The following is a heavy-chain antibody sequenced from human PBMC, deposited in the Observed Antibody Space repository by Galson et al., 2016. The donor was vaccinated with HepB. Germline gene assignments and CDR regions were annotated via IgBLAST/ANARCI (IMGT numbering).Heavy chain of an antibody. Sequence: SGYTFTDYYIHWVRQAPGQGLEWMGRVNPKTGGTNSAQKFQGWVTMSRDTSIITAYMELSRLRSDDTAVYYCARSSGSYDQPFDYWGQGTLVTVSP. CDR1: GYTFTDYY. J-gene: IGHJ4*02. V-gene: IGHV1-2*04. D-gene: IGHD3-22*01. CDR2: VNPKTGGT. CDR3: ARSSGSYDQPFDY.